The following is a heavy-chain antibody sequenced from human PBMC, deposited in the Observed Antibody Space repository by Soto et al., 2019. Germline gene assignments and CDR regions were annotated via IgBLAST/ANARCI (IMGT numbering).Heavy chain of an antibody. CDR3: AKTRPGIRDQ. CDR1: GFTFSSYG. CDR2: IGGSGGST. Sequence: PGGSLRLSCAASGFTFSSYGMHWVRQAPGKGLEWVSAIGGSGGSTYYADSVKGRFTISRDNSKNTLYLQMNSLRAEDTAVYYCAKTRPGIRDQWGQGTLVTVSS. J-gene: IGHJ4*02. V-gene: IGHV3-23*01. D-gene: IGHD6-13*01.